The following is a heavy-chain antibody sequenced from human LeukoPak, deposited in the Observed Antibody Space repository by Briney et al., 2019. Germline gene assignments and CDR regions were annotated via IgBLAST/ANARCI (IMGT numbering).Heavy chain of an antibody. V-gene: IGHV3-66*01. CDR1: GFTVSGNY. D-gene: IGHD3-3*01. CDR2: IYSGDST. J-gene: IGHJ3*02. Sequence: GGSLRLSCAASGFTVSGNYMSWVRQAPGKGLEWVSIIYSGDSTYYADSVKGRFTISRDNSKNTLYLQVNSLRAEDTAVYYCARVFWEKDGFIGAFDIWGQGTMVTVSS. CDR3: ARVFWEKDGFIGAFDI.